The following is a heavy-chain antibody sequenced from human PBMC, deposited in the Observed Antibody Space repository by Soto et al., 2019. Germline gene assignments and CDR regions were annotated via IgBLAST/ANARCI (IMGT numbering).Heavy chain of an antibody. CDR2: LYSGGNT. CDR1: GFTVSSNY. J-gene: IGHJ4*02. CDR3: ARDPPDPYHDSSRFYTD. Sequence: EVQLVESGGGLVRPGGSLRLSCAASGFTVSSNYMSWVRQAPGKGLEWVSILYSGGNTHYADSVKGRFTISRHSSKNTLYLQMNSLRLEDTAVYFCARDPPDPYHDSSRFYTDWGQGTLVTVSS. V-gene: IGHV3-53*04. D-gene: IGHD3-22*01.